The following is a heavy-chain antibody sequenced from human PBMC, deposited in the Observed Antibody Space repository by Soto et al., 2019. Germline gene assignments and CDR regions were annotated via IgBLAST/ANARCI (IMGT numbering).Heavy chain of an antibody. CDR2: IYWDDDK. D-gene: IGHD2-15*01. CDR3: AHKGGRGAGMDV. CDR1: GFSVSTSGVG. V-gene: IGHV2-5*02. J-gene: IGHJ6*02. Sequence: QITLKESGPTLVKPTQTLTLTCTFSGFSVSTSGVGVAWIRQPPGKALEWLALIYWDDDKRYSPFLQSRVTLTKDTSKTQVVLTMTNMDPVDTATYYCAHKGGRGAGMDVWGQGTTVTVSS.